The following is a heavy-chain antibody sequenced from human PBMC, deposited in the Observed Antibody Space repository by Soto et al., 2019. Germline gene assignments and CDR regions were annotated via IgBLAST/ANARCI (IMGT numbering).Heavy chain of an antibody. CDR3: ARGAHYSSPFLWCDP. Sequence: QVQLQESGPGLVKPSQPLSLTCTVSGGSISRGLYYWSWIRQHQGKALEWIVYVCYSGSTYYNPSLESRATVSVDTSETQLSLKPSSVTAADTVVYSWARGAHYSSPFLWCDPWGQGTPVPVSS. D-gene: IGHD6-13*01. CDR1: GGSISRGLYY. J-gene: IGHJ5*02. V-gene: IGHV4-31*03. CDR2: VCYSGST.